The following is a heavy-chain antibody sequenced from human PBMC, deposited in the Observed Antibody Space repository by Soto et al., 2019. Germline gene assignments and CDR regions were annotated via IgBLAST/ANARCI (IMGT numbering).Heavy chain of an antibody. J-gene: IGHJ3*02. Sequence: QVQLQESGPGLVKPSETLSLTCTVSGGSVSSGSYYWSWIRQPPGKGLESIGYIYYSGSTNYNPSLKSRVTISVDTSKNQFSLKLSSVTAADTAVYYCARDHPTYDYVWGSYRYTRGAFDIWGQGTMVTVSS. CDR3: ARDHPTYDYVWGSYRYTRGAFDI. D-gene: IGHD3-16*02. V-gene: IGHV4-61*01. CDR2: IYYSGST. CDR1: GGSVSSGSYY.